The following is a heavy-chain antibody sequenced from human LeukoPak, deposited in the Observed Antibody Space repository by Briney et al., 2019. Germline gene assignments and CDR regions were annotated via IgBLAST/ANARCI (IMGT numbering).Heavy chain of an antibody. V-gene: IGHV4-59*01. CDR3: ARRYDSSGSGFDY. J-gene: IGHJ4*02. D-gene: IGHD3-22*01. Sequence: SETLSLTCTVSGGSISSYYWSWIRQPPGKGLEWIGYIYYSGSTNYNPSLKSRVTISVDTSKNQFSLKLSSVTAADTAVYYCARRYDSSGSGFDYWGQGTLVTVSS. CDR1: GGSISSYY. CDR2: IYYSGST.